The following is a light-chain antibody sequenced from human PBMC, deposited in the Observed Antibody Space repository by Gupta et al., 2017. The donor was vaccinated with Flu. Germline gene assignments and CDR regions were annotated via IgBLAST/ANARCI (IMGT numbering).Light chain of an antibody. J-gene: IGLJ3*02. CDR2: RNN. Sequence: RVTISCSGSSSNIGSNYLYWYQQFPGTAPKLLMYRNNQRPSGVPDRFSGSKSGTSASLAISGLRAEDEAGYFCAAGDDSRSGWVFGGGTKLTVL. CDR3: AAGDDSRSGWV. CDR1: SSNIGSNY. V-gene: IGLV1-47*01.